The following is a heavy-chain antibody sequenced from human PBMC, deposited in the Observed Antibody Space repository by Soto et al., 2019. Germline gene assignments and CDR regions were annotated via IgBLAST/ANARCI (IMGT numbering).Heavy chain of an antibody. CDR3: ARESRFSIAARGWFDP. CDR1: GGTFSSYA. Sequence: SVKVSCKASGGTFSSYAISWVRQAPGQGLEWMGGIIPIFGTANYAQKFQGRVTITADESTSTAYMELSSLRSEDTAVYYCARESRFSIAARGWFDPWGQGTLVTVSS. V-gene: IGHV1-69*13. D-gene: IGHD6-6*01. CDR2: IIPIFGTA. J-gene: IGHJ5*02.